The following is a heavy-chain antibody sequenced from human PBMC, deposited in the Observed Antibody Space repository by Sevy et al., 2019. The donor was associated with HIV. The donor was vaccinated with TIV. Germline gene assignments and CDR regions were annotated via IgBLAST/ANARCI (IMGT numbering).Heavy chain of an antibody. CDR1: GYSISSGYY. V-gene: IGHV4-38-2*01. CDR2: IYHSGST. Sequence: SETLSLTCAVSGYSISSGYYWGWIRQPPGKGLEWIGSIYHSGSTYYNPSLKSRVTISVDTSKNQFSLKLSSVTAAGTAVYYCACLVPYYYYMDVWGKGTTVTVSS. CDR3: ACLVPYYYYMDV. J-gene: IGHJ6*03. D-gene: IGHD2-8*02.